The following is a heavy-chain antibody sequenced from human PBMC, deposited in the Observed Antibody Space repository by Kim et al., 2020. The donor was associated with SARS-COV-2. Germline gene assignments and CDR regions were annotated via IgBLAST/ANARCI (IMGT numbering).Heavy chain of an antibody. J-gene: IGHJ4*02. D-gene: IGHD2-2*01. V-gene: IGHV3-7*03. Sequence: YYVDSVKGRFTISRDNAKNSLYLQMNSLRAEDTAVYYCARDSEPAATFDYWGQGTLVTVSS. CDR3: ARDSEPAATFDY.